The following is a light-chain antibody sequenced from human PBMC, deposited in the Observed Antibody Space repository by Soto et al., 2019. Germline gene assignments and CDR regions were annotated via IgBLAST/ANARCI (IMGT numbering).Light chain of an antibody. V-gene: IGKV3-15*01. J-gene: IGKJ4*01. CDR1: QSVSRN. CDR2: SAS. CDR3: QQYHNWPLT. Sequence: ETAMTQSPAALSVSPGEKITLSCRASQSVSRNLAWYQQRPGRTPRLVIYSASTRATGIPVRFSGSGSGTEYTLTISSLQSEDFAVYYCQQYHNWPLTFGGGTKVEIK.